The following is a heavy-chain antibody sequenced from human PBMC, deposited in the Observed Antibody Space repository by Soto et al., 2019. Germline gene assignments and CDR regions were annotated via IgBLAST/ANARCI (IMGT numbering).Heavy chain of an antibody. J-gene: IGHJ6*02. D-gene: IGHD2-15*01. CDR2: IKRKTDGGTT. CDR1: GFTFSNAW. V-gene: IGHV3-15*01. Sequence: PGGSLSLSCAASGFTFSNAWLSWVRQALGKGLAWVGRIKRKTDGGTTDYAAPVKGRFTISRDDSKNTLYLQMNSLKTEDTAVYYCTTAGIVVVVAATKDPYYYYGMDVWGQGTTVTVSS. CDR3: TTAGIVVVVAATKDPYYYYGMDV.